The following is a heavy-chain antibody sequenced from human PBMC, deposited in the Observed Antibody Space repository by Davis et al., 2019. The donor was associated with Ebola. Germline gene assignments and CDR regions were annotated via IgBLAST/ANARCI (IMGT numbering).Heavy chain of an antibody. CDR1: GGPFSGYY. CDR3: ARMVQGGIDY. CDR2: INHSGST. V-gene: IGHV4-34*01. Sequence: MPSETLSLTCAAYGGPFSGYYWSWIRQPPGKGLEWIGEINHSGSTNYNPSLKSGVTISVDTSKNQFSLKLSSVTAADTAVYYCARMVQGGIDYWGQGTLVTVSS. J-gene: IGHJ4*02. D-gene: IGHD3-10*01.